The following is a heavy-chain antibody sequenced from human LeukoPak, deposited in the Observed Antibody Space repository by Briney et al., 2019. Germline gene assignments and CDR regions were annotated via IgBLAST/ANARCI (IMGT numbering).Heavy chain of an antibody. CDR2: ISYDGSNK. V-gene: IGHV3-30-3*01. J-gene: IGHJ6*02. Sequence: GGSPRLSCAASGFTFSSYAMHWVRQAPGKGLEWVAVISYDGSNKYYADSVKGRFTISRDNSKNTLYLQMNSLRAEDTAVYYCARDWQQLAGYYYYGMDVWGQGTTVTVSS. CDR1: GFTFSSYA. D-gene: IGHD6-13*01. CDR3: ARDWQQLAGYYYYGMDV.